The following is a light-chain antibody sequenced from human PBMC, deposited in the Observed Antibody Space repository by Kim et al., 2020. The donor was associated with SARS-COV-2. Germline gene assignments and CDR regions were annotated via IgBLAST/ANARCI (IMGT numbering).Light chain of an antibody. V-gene: IGKV1-5*01. CDR3: QQYNSYPYT. Sequence: SVGDRVTITCRASQSISSWLAWYQQKPGKAPKLLIYDASSLESGVPSRFSGSGSGTEFTLTISSLQPDDFATYYCQQYNSYPYTFVQGTKLEI. J-gene: IGKJ2*01. CDR1: QSISSW. CDR2: DAS.